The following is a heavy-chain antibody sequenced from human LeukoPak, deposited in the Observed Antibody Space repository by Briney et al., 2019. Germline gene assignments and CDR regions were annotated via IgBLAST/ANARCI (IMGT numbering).Heavy chain of an antibody. CDR1: GFTFSNYA. V-gene: IGHV3-23*01. J-gene: IGHJ4*02. CDR3: AKDLFGGSYYDY. D-gene: IGHD1-26*01. Sequence: GGSLRLSCAASGFTFSNYAMNWVRQAPGKGLEWVSSISAGGGSTYYADSVKGRFTISRDSSRDTLFLQMNSLRAEDTAVYYCAKDLFGGSYYDYWGQGTLVTVSS. CDR2: ISAGGGST.